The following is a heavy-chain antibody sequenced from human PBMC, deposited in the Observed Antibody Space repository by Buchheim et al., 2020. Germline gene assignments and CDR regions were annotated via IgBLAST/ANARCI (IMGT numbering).Heavy chain of an antibody. Sequence: EVQLLESGGGLVQPGGSLRLSCAASGFTFSSYAMSWVSQAPGRGLEWVSAISGSGGSTYYADSVKGRVSISRDNSKNTLYLQMNSLRAEDTAVYYCAKDLYYYGSGSSPRSDCFDPWGQGTL. D-gene: IGHD3-10*01. CDR2: ISGSGGST. J-gene: IGHJ5*02. CDR1: GFTFSSYA. CDR3: AKDLYYYGSGSSPRSDCFDP. V-gene: IGHV3-23*01.